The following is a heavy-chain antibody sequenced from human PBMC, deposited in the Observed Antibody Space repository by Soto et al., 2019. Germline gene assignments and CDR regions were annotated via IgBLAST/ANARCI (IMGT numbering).Heavy chain of an antibody. J-gene: IGHJ4*02. CDR3: AKGLKWELPFDH. V-gene: IGHV3-23*01. D-gene: IGHD1-26*01. CDR1: GFTFSSCA. Sequence: EVQLLESGGGLVQPGGSLRLSRAASGFTFSSCAMSWVRQAPGKGLEWVSAISVSGSSTYYADSVKGRFTISRDNSKNTLYLQMNSLRAEDTAVYYCAKGLKWELPFDHWGQGTLVTVSS. CDR2: ISVSGSST.